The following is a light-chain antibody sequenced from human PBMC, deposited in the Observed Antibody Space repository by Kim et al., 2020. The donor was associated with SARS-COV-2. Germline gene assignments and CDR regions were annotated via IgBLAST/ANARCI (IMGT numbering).Light chain of an antibody. CDR2: GAS. CDR3: QQYNYWPPYT. CDR1: QSVSSN. Sequence: VCPGERATLACRASQSVSSNLAWYQQKPGRAPRLLIYGASTRATGISARFSGSGSGTECTLTISSLQSEDFAVYYCQQYNYWPPYTFGQGTKLEI. V-gene: IGKV3-15*01. J-gene: IGKJ2*01.